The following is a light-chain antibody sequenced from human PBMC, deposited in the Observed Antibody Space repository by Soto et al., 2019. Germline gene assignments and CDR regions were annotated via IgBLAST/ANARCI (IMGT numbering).Light chain of an antibody. J-gene: IGKJ5*01. CDR3: QQADTFPIT. CDR1: QSISSY. CDR2: AAS. V-gene: IGKV1-39*01. Sequence: DIQMTQSPSSLSASVGDRVTITCRASQSISSYLNWYQQKPGKAPKLLIYAASSLQSGVPSRFSGSGFGTDFTLTISSLQPEDFATYYCQQADTFPITFGQGTRLEN.